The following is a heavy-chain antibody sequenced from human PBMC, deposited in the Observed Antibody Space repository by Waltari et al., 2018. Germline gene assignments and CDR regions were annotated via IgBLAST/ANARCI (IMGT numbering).Heavy chain of an antibody. CDR2: IWYDGSNK. D-gene: IGHD2-2*01. CDR3: ARSLYQLLSYFDL. J-gene: IGHJ2*01. Sequence: QVQLVESGGGVVQPGRSLRLSCAASGFTFSSYGMHWVRQAPGKGLEWVAVIWYDGSNKYYADSVKGRFTISRDNSKNTLYLQMNSLRAEDTAVYYCARSLYQLLSYFDLWGRGTLVTVSS. CDR1: GFTFSSYG. V-gene: IGHV3-33*01.